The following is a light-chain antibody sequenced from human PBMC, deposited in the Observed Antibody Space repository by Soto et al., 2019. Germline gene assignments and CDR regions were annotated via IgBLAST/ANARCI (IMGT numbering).Light chain of an antibody. CDR3: LLSYAGARLV. J-gene: IGLJ3*02. CDR2: DTN. V-gene: IGLV7-46*01. Sequence: QAVVTQEPSLTVSPGGTVTLTCGSSFGAVTKDNYPYWFQQKPGQAPRTLIYDTNNRQSWTPGRFSGSILGGKAALTLSGAQPEDEADYYCLLSYAGARLVFGGGTKLTVL. CDR1: FGAVTKDNY.